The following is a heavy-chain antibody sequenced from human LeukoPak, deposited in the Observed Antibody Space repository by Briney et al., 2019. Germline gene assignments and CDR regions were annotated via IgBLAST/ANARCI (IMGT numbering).Heavy chain of an antibody. CDR2: IKSKTDGGTT. CDR1: GFTFSDTW. Sequence: PGGSLRLSCAASGFTFSDTWLNWVRQAPGKGPEWVARIKSKTDGGTTDYAAPVKDRFTISRDDSKNTLYLQMDSLQTEDTAVYFGTTRMVRPTVFDCWGQEPLATVSP. V-gene: IGHV3-15*07. D-gene: IGHD4/OR15-4a*01. CDR3: TTRMVRPTVFDC. J-gene: IGHJ4*02.